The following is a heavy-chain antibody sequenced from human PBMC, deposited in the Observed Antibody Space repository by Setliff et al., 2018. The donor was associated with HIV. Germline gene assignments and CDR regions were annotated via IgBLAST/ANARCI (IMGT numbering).Heavy chain of an antibody. D-gene: IGHD6-19*01. V-gene: IGHV4-4*07. CDR1: GGSICSYY. J-gene: IGHJ5*02. CDR2: IYISGST. CDR3: ARDRSSGWSKDWFDT. Sequence: SETLSLTCTVSGGSICSYYWSWIRQPAGKGLEWIGHIYISGSTNYNPSFNSRVTMSVDTSKNQFSLRLTSVTAADTAMYHCARDRSSGWSKDWFDTWGQGILVTVSS.